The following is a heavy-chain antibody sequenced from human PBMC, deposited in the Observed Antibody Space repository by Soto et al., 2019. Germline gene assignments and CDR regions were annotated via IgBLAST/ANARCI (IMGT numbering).Heavy chain of an antibody. CDR1: GDSISSGAYY. J-gene: IGHJ5*02. CDR3: TRVCTGGTCYFDP. D-gene: IGHD2-8*02. V-gene: IGHV4-31*03. Sequence: PSETLSLTCTVSGDSISSGAYYWSWIRQHPGKGLEWIGYISYSGRTYYNPSLKSRLTISLDTSENQFSLKLTSVTAADTAIYFCTRVCTGGTCYFDPWGQGTQVTVSS. CDR2: ISYSGRT.